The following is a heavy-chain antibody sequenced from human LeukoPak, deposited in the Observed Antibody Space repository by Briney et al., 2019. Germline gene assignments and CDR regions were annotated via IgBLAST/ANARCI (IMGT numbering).Heavy chain of an antibody. Sequence: SETLSLTCTVSGGSISSGGYYWSWIRQPAGKGLEWIGRIYTSGTTNYNPSLKSRVTILVDTSKNQISLELSSVTAADTAVYYCSASSGWLGTFDFWGQGTMVAVSS. CDR2: IYTSGTT. CDR3: SASSGWLGTFDF. V-gene: IGHV4-61*02. J-gene: IGHJ3*01. CDR1: GGSISSGGYY. D-gene: IGHD6-19*01.